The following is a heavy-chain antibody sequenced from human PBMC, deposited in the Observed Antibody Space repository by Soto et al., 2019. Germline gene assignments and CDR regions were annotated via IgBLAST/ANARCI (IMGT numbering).Heavy chain of an antibody. Sequence: SETLSLTCAVSGGSVSSGVFSWNWIRQPPGQGLEWIGYISHGGSPHYTPSLRSRVSISVDRSTNVISLNLTSMTPADTAVYFCARGHYYYAMDVWGQGTTVTVS. V-gene: IGHV4-30-2*01. J-gene: IGHJ6*02. CDR1: GGSVSSGVFS. CDR2: ISHGGSP. CDR3: ARGHYYYAMDV.